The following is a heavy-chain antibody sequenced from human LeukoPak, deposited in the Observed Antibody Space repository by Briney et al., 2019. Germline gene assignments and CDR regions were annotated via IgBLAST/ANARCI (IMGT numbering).Heavy chain of an antibody. CDR3: AQGGYCSGGSCYYFDY. Sequence: SETLSLTCAVYGGSFSGYYWSWIRQPPGKGLEWIGEINHSGSTNYNPSLKCRVTISVDTSKNQFSLKLSSVTAADTAVYYCAQGGYCSGGSCYYFDYWGQGTLVTVSS. CDR2: INHSGST. D-gene: IGHD2-15*01. CDR1: GGSFSGYY. J-gene: IGHJ4*02. V-gene: IGHV4-34*01.